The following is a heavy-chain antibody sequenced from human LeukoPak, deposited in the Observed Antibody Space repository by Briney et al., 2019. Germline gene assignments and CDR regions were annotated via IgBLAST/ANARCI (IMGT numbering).Heavy chain of an antibody. V-gene: IGHV1-69*05. D-gene: IGHD6-13*01. J-gene: IGHJ4*02. CDR3: ARDSVNLGIAAAGNDY. CDR1: GGTFSSYA. CDR2: IIPIFGTA. Sequence: SVKVSCKASGGTFSSYAISWVRQAPGQGLEWMGGIIPIFGTANYAQKFQGRVTITTDESTSTAYMELSSLRSEDAAVYYCARDSVNLGIAAAGNDYWGQGTLVTVSS.